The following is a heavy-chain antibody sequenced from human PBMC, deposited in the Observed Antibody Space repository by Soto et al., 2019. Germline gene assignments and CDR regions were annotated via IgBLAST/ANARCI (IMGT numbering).Heavy chain of an antibody. J-gene: IGHJ4*02. CDR1: GFTFSSYS. V-gene: IGHV3-21*01. CDR3: ARGPYSSSWYWGGSFDY. CDR2: ISSSSSYI. Sequence: GGSLRLSCAASGFTFSSYSMNWVRQAPGKGLEWVSSISSSSSYIYYADSVKGRFTISRDNAKNSLYLQMNSLRAEDTAVYYCARGPYSSSWYWGGSFDYWGQGTLVTVSS. D-gene: IGHD6-13*01.